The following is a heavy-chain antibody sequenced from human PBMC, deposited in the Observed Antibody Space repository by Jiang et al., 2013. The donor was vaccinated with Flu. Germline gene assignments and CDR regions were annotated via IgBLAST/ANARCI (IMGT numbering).Heavy chain of an antibody. CDR3: ARDYHDWNRAEYFQH. V-gene: IGHV4-61*02. CDR2: IYTSGST. J-gene: IGHJ1*01. CDR1: GGSISSGSYY. Sequence: GSGLVKPSQTLSLTCTVSGGSISSGSYYWSWIRQPAGKGLEWIGRIYTSGSTNYNPSLKSRVTISVDTSKNQFSLKLSSVTAADTAVYYCARDYHDWNRAEYFQHWGQGTLVTVSS. D-gene: IGHD1-1*01.